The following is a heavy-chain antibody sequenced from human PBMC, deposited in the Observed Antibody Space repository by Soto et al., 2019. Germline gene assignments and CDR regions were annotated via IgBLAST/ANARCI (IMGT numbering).Heavy chain of an antibody. D-gene: IGHD3-10*01. CDR2: IYTSGST. CDR3: AASEYSYYYYAMDV. Sequence: SETLSLTCTVSGDSIRNYYWSWIRQPAGRGLEWIGRIYTSGSTNYNPSLKSRVTMSVDTSKKQFSLKLSSATAADTAVYYCAASEYSYYYYAMDVWGQGATVTVSS. J-gene: IGHJ6*02. CDR1: GDSIRNYY. V-gene: IGHV4-4*07.